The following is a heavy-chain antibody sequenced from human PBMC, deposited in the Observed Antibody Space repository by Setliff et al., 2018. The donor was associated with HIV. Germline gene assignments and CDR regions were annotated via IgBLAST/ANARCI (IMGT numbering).Heavy chain of an antibody. V-gene: IGHV2-26*01. J-gene: IGHJ4*02. CDR3: ARYSSDWSAVDY. CDR1: GFSLSNARMG. Sequence: SGPTLVNPTETLTLTCTVSGFSLSNARMGVSWIRQPPGKALQWLAHIFSNDEKSYSTSLKSRLTISRDTSKNQVVLIMTNMDPVDTATYYCARYSSDWSAVDYWGQGTLVTVSS. D-gene: IGHD6-19*01. CDR2: IFSNDEK.